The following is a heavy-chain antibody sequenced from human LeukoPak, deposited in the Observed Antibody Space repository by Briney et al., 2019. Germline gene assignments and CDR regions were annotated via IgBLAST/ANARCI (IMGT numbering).Heavy chain of an antibody. CDR2: IYHSGST. CDR1: GYSISSGYY. J-gene: IGHJ5*02. Sequence: SEALSLTCAVSGYSISSGYYWGWIRQPPGKGLEYIGNIYHSGSTYYNPSLKSRVTISVDTSKNQFSLKLSSVTAADTAVYYCAREGSSMARGGIIPNWFDPWGQGTLVTVSS. CDR3: AREGSSMARGGIIPNWFDP. V-gene: IGHV4-38-2*02. D-gene: IGHD3-10*01.